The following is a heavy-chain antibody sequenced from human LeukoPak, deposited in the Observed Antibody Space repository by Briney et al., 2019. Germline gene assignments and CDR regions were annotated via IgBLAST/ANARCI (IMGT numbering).Heavy chain of an antibody. V-gene: IGHV7-4-1*02. CDR3: ALHIVVVTAPAPDAFDI. D-gene: IGHD2-21*02. Sequence: ASVKVSCKASGYTFTSYAMNWVRQAPGQGLEWMGWINTNTGNPTYAQGFTGRFVFSLDTSVSTAYLQISSLKAEDTAVYYCALHIVVVTAPAPDAFDIWGQGTMVTVSS. CDR1: GYTFTSYA. J-gene: IGHJ3*02. CDR2: INTNTGNP.